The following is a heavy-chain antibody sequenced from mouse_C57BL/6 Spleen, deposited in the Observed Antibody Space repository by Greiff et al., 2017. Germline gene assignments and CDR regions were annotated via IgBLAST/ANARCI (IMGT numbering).Heavy chain of an antibody. V-gene: IGHV1-52*01. CDR1: GYTFTSYW. D-gene: IGHD1-1*01. J-gene: IGHJ1*03. CDR3: ASTVVAPYWYFDV. Sequence: QVQLQQPGAELVRPGSSVKLSCKASGYTFTSYWMHWVKQRPIQGLEWIGNIDPSDSETHYNQKFKDKATLTVDKSSSTAYMQLSSLTSEDSAVYYCASTVVAPYWYFDVGGTGTTVTVSS. CDR2: IDPSDSET.